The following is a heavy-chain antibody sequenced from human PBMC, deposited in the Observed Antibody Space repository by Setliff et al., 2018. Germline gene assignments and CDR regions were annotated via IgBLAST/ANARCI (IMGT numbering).Heavy chain of an antibody. V-gene: IGHV3-15*01. CDR1: GDSMSFSY. J-gene: IGHJ4*02. D-gene: IGHD3-22*01. Sequence: ETLSLTCSVSGDSMSFSYWSWIRQPPGKGLEWVGRIKSKTDGGTTDYAAPVKGRFTISRDDSKNTLYLQMNSLKTEDTAVYYCTTEITYYDSSGNKKIFDYWGQGTLVTVSS. CDR3: TTEITYYDSSGNKKIFDY. CDR2: IKSKTDGGTT.